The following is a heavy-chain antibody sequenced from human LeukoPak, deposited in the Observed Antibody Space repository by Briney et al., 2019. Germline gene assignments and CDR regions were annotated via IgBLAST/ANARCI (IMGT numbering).Heavy chain of an antibody. CDR2: IHYNGNT. Sequence: SETLSLTCSVSGYSISSDFYWGWIRQPPGKGLEWIGHIHYNGNTNYNPSLKSRVAISVDTSKNQFSLRLSSVTAADTAVYYCARAQRAQRSGYFISVLYYNMDVWGKGTTVTVSS. V-gene: IGHV4-61*01. CDR1: GYSISSDFY. D-gene: IGHD3-22*01. CDR3: ARAQRAQRSGYFISVLYYNMDV. J-gene: IGHJ6*03.